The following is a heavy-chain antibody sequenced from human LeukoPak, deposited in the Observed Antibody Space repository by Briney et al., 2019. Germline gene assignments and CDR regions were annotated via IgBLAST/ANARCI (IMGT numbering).Heavy chain of an antibody. D-gene: IGHD2-2*01. CDR3: ARGQVPTARGYNWFDP. CDR1: GWSFNDYY. J-gene: IGHJ5*02. CDR2: INARGDT. V-gene: IGHV4-34*01. Sequence: SETLSLTCAVYGWSFNDYYWNWIRQPPGKGLEWIGEINARGDTNYNPSLKSRVTISVDTSKKQFSLRLTSLIAADTALYYCARGQVPTARGYNWFDPWGQGTGVTLSS.